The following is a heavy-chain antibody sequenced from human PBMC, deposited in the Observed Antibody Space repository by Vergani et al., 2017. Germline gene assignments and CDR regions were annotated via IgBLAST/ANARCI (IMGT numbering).Heavy chain of an antibody. V-gene: IGHV3-33*01. CDR1: GFTFSSYG. J-gene: IGHJ4*02. D-gene: IGHD3-3*01. Sequence: QVQLVESGGGVVQPGRSLRLSCAASGFTFSSYGMHWVRQAPGKGLEWVAVIWYDGSNTYYADSVKGRFTSSRDNSKNTLYLQMNSLIAEDTAVYYCARGRVSATDYWGQGTLVTVSS. CDR3: ARGRVSATDY. CDR2: IWYDGSNT.